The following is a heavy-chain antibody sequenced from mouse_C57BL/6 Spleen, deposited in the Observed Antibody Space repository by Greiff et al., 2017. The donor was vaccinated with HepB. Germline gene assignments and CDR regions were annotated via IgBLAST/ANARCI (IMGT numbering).Heavy chain of an antibody. J-gene: IGHJ3*01. V-gene: IGHV1-59*01. Sequence: VQLQQPGAELVRPGTSVKLSCKASGYTFTSYWMHWVKQRPGQGLEWIGVIDPSDSYTNYNQKFKGKATLTVDTSSSTAYMQLSSLTSEDSAVYYCAYYYYGSPWFAYWGQGTLVTVSA. CDR2: IDPSDSYT. CDR3: AYYYYGSPWFAY. CDR1: GYTFTSYW. D-gene: IGHD1-1*01.